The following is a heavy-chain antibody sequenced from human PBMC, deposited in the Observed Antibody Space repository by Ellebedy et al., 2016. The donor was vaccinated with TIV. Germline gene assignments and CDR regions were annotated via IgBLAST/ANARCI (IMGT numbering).Heavy chain of an antibody. V-gene: IGHV4-59*08. CDR2: IHYSGST. CDR3: ARRLVAGSPNSFDI. Sequence: PGGSLRLSCTVSGGSISFYFWSWIRQSPGKGLEWIGFIHYSGSTIYNPSLKSRVTISVDTSKSQFSLKLSSVTAADTAVYYCARRLVAGSPNSFDIWGQGTMVTVSS. CDR1: GGSISFYF. J-gene: IGHJ3*02. D-gene: IGHD6-19*01.